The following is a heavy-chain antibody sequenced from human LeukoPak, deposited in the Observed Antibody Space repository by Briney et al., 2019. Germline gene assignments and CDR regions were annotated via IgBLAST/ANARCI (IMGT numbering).Heavy chain of an antibody. CDR3: ARGDYGDYGTYFDY. D-gene: IGHD4-17*01. CDR2: IYYSGST. CDR1: GGSISSYY. Sequence: SETLSLTCTVSGGSISSYYWSWIRQPPGKGLEWIGYIYYSGSTNYNPSLKSRVTISVDTSKNQFSLKLSSVTAADTAVYYCARGDYGDYGTYFDYWGQGTLVTVSS. J-gene: IGHJ4*02. V-gene: IGHV4-59*08.